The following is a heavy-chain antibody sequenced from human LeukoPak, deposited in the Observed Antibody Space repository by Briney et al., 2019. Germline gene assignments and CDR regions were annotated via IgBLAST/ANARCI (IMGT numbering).Heavy chain of an antibody. D-gene: IGHD1-14*01. CDR2: IYYSGNT. CDR3: ARYGLYNTFGY. J-gene: IGHJ4*02. V-gene: IGHV4-59*08. CDR1: GGSISSYY. Sequence: PSETLSLTCTVSGGSISSYYWSRIRQPPGKGLEWIGYIYYSGNTNYNPSLESPVTISVDTSKNQFSLKLSSVTAADTAIYYCARYGLYNTFGYWGQGILVTVSS.